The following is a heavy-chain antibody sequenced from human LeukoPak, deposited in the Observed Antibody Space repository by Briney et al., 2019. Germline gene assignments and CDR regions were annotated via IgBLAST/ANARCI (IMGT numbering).Heavy chain of an antibody. CDR1: GYSISSGYY. V-gene: IGHV3-49*03. Sequence: LSLTCTVSGYSISSGYYWGWIRQPPGKGLEWIGFISGGTTEYAASVKGRFTISRDDSTSIAYLQMNSLTTEDTAVYYCSRGSGWLSVYWGQGTLVTVSS. CDR2: ISGGTT. CDR3: SRGSGWLSVY. D-gene: IGHD6-19*01. J-gene: IGHJ4*02.